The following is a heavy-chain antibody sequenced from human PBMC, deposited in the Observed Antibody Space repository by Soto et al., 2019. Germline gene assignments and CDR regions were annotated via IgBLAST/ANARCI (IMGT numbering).Heavy chain of an antibody. D-gene: IGHD6-6*01. V-gene: IGHV3-33*01. CDR3: TRDPTARISPGFDY. J-gene: IGHJ4*02. CDR1: GFTFSSYG. Sequence: PGGSLRLSCAASGFTFSSYGMHWVRQAPGKGLEWVAVIWYDGSNKYYADSVKGRFTISRDKSKNTLYLQMNSLRAEDTAVYSCTRDPTARISPGFDYWGQGTLVTV. CDR2: IWYDGSNK.